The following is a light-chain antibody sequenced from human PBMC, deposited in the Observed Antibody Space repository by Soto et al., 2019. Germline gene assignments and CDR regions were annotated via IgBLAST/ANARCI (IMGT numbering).Light chain of an antibody. CDR1: QSVSRY. J-gene: IGKJ4*01. CDR3: QQYYSYPLT. V-gene: IGKV3-15*01. Sequence: EIVLTQSPATLSLSPGERATLSCRASQSVSRYLAWYQQKPGQAPRLLIYGASTRATGIPARFSGSGSGTEFTLTISCLQSEDFATYYCQQYYSYPLTFGGGTKVDIK. CDR2: GAS.